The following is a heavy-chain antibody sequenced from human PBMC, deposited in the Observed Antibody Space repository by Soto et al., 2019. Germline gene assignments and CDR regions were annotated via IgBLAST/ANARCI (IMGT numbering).Heavy chain of an antibody. D-gene: IGHD5-18*01. CDR2: ISYFGNT. CDR3: ARHGSTVDTEGASDY. V-gene: IGHV4-59*08. J-gene: IGHJ4*02. Sequence: QVQLQESGPGLVKPSETLSLTCTVSGDSISPSSWSWVRQPPGKGLQWIGYISYFGNTNYNPSLKSRVTISLDTSKNQFSLKLRSVTAADTAMYFCARHGSTVDTEGASDYWGQGTLVTVSS. CDR1: GDSISPSS.